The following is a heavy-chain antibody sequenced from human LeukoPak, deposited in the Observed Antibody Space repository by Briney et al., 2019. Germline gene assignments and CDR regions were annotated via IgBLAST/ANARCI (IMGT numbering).Heavy chain of an antibody. J-gene: IGHJ4*02. CDR2: ISAYNGNT. Sequence: ASVTVSCKASGYTFTSYGISWVRQAPGQGLEWMGWISAYNGNTNYAQKLQGRVTMTTDTSTSTAYMELSSLRSEDTAVYYCARSGYSYGTFDYWGQGTLVTVSS. D-gene: IGHD5-18*01. V-gene: IGHV1-18*01. CDR3: ARSGYSYGTFDY. CDR1: GYTFTSYG.